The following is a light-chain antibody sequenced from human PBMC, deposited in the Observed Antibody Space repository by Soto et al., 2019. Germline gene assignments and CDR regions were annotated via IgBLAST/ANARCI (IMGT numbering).Light chain of an antibody. Sequence: EIVLTQSPSTRSLAPWASSTLSFRATRSVSSYLAWYQQKPGQAPRLLIYGASTRATGVPARFSGSGSGTDFTLTISRLEPEDFAVYYCQQYGSSPATFGGGTKVDIK. CDR2: GAS. CDR1: RSVSSY. V-gene: IGKV3-20*01. CDR3: QQYGSSPAT. J-gene: IGKJ4*01.